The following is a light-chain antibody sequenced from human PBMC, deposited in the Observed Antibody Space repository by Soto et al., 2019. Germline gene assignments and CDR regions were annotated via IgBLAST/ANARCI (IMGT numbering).Light chain of an antibody. J-gene: IGLJ2*01. CDR1: SGDVGSYNL. CDR3: CSYESSSSFVL. Sequence: QSALTQPASVSGSPGQSITISCTGTSGDVGSYNLVSWYQQHPDKAPKLVIYEGNKRPSGVSNRFSGSKSGNTDSLTISALQAEDEADYYCCSYESSSSFVLFGGGTKLTVL. V-gene: IGLV2-23*03. CDR2: EGN.